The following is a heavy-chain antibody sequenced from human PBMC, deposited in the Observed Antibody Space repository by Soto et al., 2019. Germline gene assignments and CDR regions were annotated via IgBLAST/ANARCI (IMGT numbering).Heavy chain of an antibody. J-gene: IGHJ5*02. CDR3: ARGGLRYFDWTQHNWFDP. Sequence: ESLSLTCAVHGASFSGYYWSWIRQPPGKGLEWIGEINHSGSTNYNPSLKSRVTISVDTSKNQFSLKLSSVAAADTAVYYCARGGLRYFDWTQHNWFDPWGQGTLVTVSS. CDR2: INHSGST. D-gene: IGHD3-9*01. V-gene: IGHV4-34*01. CDR1: GASFSGYY.